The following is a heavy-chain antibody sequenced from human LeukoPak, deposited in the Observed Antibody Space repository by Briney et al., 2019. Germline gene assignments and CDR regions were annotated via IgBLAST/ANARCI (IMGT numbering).Heavy chain of an antibody. CDR1: GFTFSSYG. D-gene: IGHD2-8*01. CDR2: IWSDGSKT. V-gene: IGHV3-33*01. J-gene: IGHJ4*02. CDR3: ARDLGYCTNGVCHTRFDY. Sequence: GGSLRLSCAASGFTFSSYGMHWVRQAPGKGLQWVAVIWSDGSKTSHADSVKGRFTISRDNSKDMLYLQMNSLRVEDTAVYYCARDLGYCTNGVCHTRFDYWGQRTLVAVSS.